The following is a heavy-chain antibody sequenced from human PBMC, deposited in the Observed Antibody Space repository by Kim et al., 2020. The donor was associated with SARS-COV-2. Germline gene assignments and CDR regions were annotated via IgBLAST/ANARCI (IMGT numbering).Heavy chain of an antibody. Sequence: SKYYADSVKGRFTISRDNSKNTLYLQMSSLRAEDTAVYYCKREGYYKFDYWGQGTLVTVSS. D-gene: IGHD3-22*01. J-gene: IGHJ4*02. V-gene: IGHV3-64D*06. CDR3: KREGYYKFDY. CDR2: SK.